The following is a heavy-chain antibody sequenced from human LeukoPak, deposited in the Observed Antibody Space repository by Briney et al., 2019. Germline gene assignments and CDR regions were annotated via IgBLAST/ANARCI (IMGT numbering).Heavy chain of an antibody. Sequence: PSETLSLTCAVYGGSFSGYYWTWIRQPPGKGLEWIGEINHSGSSNYNPSLKSRVTISVDTSKNQFSLKLRSVTAADTAVYYCARQYRVWGSYRYSFDYWGQGTLVTVSS. J-gene: IGHJ4*02. D-gene: IGHD3-16*02. V-gene: IGHV4-34*01. CDR2: INHSGSS. CDR1: GGSFSGYY. CDR3: ARQYRVWGSYRYSFDY.